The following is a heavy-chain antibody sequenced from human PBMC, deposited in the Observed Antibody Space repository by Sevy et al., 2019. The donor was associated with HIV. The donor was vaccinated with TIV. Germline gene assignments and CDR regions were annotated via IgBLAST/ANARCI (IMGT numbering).Heavy chain of an antibody. V-gene: IGHV3-73*01. CDR1: GFTFSGAA. Sequence: GGSLRLSCAASGFTFSGAAMFWVRQASGKGLEWIGRIRSKANNCATVYGASVKGRFIISRDDSKNTTYLQMNSLKIEDTAVYYCTAGDLGRFDYWGRGSLVTVSS. CDR3: TAGDLGRFDY. CDR2: IRSKANNCAT. J-gene: IGHJ4*02. D-gene: IGHD3-16*01.